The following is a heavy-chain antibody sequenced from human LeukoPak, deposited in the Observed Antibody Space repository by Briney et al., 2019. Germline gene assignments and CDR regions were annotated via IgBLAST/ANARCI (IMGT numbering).Heavy chain of an antibody. D-gene: IGHD1-1*01. CDR2: TYYRSKLYN. CDR3: ARGYRGFDY. CDR1: GDSVSSNSAT. Sequence: SQTLSLTCAISGDSVSSNSATWTWIRQSPSRGLEWLGRTYYRSKLYNDYAVSVKSRIGINSDTSKNQFSLQLNSVTPEDTAVYYCARGYRGFDYWGQGTLVTVSS. J-gene: IGHJ4*02. V-gene: IGHV6-1*01.